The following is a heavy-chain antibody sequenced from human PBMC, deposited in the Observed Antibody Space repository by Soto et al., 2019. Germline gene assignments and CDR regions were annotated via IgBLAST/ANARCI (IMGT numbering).Heavy chain of an antibody. Sequence: EVQLVESGGGLVQPGGSLRLSCAVSGFTFSNYWMSWVRQAPGKGLEWVANIKQDGSEKYYVDSVKGRLTISRDNAKNSLYLQMNSLGAEDTAVYFCASGLWTFQHWGQGTLVTVSS. D-gene: IGHD3-10*01. J-gene: IGHJ1*01. CDR2: IKQDGSEK. CDR3: ASGLWTFQH. V-gene: IGHV3-7*01. CDR1: GFTFSNYW.